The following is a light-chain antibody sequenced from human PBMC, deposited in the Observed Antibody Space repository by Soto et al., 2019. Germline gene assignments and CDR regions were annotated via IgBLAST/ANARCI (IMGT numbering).Light chain of an antibody. Sequence: DIQMPQSPSSLSASIGDRVTITCQASHDINNFLNWYQQKPGKAPKLLVYDASNLQTGVPSRFTGGGSGTDCIFTIRSLQHEVIATDYFHYTHNDPDTFGRGTTLDF. CDR2: DAS. V-gene: IGKV1-33*01. CDR1: HDINNF. J-gene: IGKJ3*01. CDR3: HYTHNDPDT.